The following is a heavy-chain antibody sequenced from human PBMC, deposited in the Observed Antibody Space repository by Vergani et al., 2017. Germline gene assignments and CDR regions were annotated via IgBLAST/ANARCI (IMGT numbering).Heavy chain of an antibody. J-gene: IGHJ5*02. D-gene: IGHD1-14*01. V-gene: IGHV3-11*01. CDR3: ARERSDVTTRWFDP. CDR1: GFTFSDYY. CDR2: ISSSGSTI. Sequence: QVQLVESGGGLVKPGGSLRLSCAASGFTFSDYYMSWIRQAPGRGLEWVSYISSSGSTIYYADSVKGRFTISRDNAKTSLFLQMNSLRAEDTAVYYFARERSDVTTRWFDPWGQGTLVTVSS.